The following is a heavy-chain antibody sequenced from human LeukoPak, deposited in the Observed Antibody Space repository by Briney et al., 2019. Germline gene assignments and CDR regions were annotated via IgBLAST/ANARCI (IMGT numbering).Heavy chain of an antibody. D-gene: IGHD3-22*01. CDR2: MNPNSGNT. Sequence: VASVKVSCKASGYTFTSYDINWVRQATGQGLEWMGWMNPNSGNTGYAQKFQGRVTMTRNTSISTAYMELSSLRSEDTAVYYCARRSSSGPYYFDYWGQGTLVTVSS. CDR1: GYTFTSYD. CDR3: ARRSSSGPYYFDY. V-gene: IGHV1-8*01. J-gene: IGHJ4*02.